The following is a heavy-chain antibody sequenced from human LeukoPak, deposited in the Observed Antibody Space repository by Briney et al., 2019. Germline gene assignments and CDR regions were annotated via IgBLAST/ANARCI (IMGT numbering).Heavy chain of an antibody. D-gene: IGHD4-11*01. J-gene: IGHJ4*02. CDR3: AKDAQRGFDYSNSLEY. CDR1: GFTFSHYG. CDR2: IWNDGTNR. V-gene: IGHV3-33*06. Sequence: GGSLRLSCAASGFTFSHYGMHWVRQAPGKGLGWVAVIWNDGTNRYYGDSVKGRFTISRDDSKNTVYLQMNGLRAGDTAVYYCAKDAQRGFDYSNSLEYWGQGTLVTVSS.